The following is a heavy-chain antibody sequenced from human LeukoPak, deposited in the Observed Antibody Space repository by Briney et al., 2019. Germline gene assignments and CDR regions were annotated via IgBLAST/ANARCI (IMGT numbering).Heavy chain of an antibody. CDR3: ARACGYSYGWTLDY. V-gene: IGHV3-74*01. CDR2: INSDGSST. Sequence: GGSLRLSCAASGFTFSSYWMHWVGQVPGKGLVCVSRINSDGSSTNYADSVKGRFTISRDNAKSTLYLQMNSLSAEDTAVYYCARACGYSYGWTLDYWGQGTLVTVSS. D-gene: IGHD5-18*01. CDR1: GFTFSSYW. J-gene: IGHJ4*02.